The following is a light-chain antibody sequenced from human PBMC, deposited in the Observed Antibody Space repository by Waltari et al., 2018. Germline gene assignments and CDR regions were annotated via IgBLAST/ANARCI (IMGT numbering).Light chain of an antibody. J-gene: IGKJ2*02. CDR3: QQYNLWPPGT. V-gene: IGKV3-15*01. Sequence: IVLMQSPAILSVSPGSRATLSCRASHTVSRNLAWYQQQPGQAPRLLIYGASTRATGIPTRFSGSGSGTEFTLTISSLQTEDFAIYYCQQYNLWPPGTFGQGTKVEIK. CDR2: GAS. CDR1: HTVSRN.